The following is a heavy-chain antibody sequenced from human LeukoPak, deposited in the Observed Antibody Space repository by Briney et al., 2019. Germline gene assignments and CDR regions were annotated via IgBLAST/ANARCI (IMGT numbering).Heavy chain of an antibody. J-gene: IGHJ4*02. V-gene: IGHV1-3*01. Sequence: ASVKVSCKASGYTFSDYAMHWVRQAPGQRFEWMGWIDAGNGDTRYSQKFQGRVTITADESTSTAYMELSSLRSEDTAVYYCARGTALSRHVTVVTRFDYWGQGTLVTVSS. CDR1: GYTFSDYA. D-gene: IGHD4-23*01. CDR3: ARGTALSRHVTVVTRFDY. CDR2: IDAGNGDT.